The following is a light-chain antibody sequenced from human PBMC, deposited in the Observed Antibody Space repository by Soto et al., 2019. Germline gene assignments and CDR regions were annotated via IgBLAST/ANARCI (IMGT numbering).Light chain of an antibody. Sequence: SYELTQPPSVSVAPGQTARITCGGDNIGGKSVHWYQQKPGQAPVLVVYDDSDRPTGIPERFSGSNSGNSAALTISSVEAGDEADYSCQVWDSGSDRYVFGPGTQLTVL. V-gene: IGLV3-21*02. CDR1: NIGGKS. CDR2: DDS. CDR3: QVWDSGSDRYV. J-gene: IGLJ1*01.